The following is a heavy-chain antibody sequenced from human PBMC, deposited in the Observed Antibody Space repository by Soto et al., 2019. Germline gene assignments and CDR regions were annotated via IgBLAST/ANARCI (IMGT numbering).Heavy chain of an antibody. CDR3: ARGSASGYGFDY. CDR1: GGSFSSYY. J-gene: IGHJ4*02. CDR2: IHHSGST. Sequence: QVQLQQWGAGLLKPSETLSLTCAVYGGSFSSYYWNWIRQSPGKGLEWIGEIHHSGSTKYNPSLKRQVSISVDTSQNQFSLTLNSVTAADTSVYYCARGSASGYGFDYWGQGTVVTVSS. D-gene: IGHD5-12*01. V-gene: IGHV4-34*01.